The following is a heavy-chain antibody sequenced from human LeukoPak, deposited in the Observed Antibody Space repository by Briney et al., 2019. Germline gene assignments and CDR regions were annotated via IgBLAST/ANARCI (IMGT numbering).Heavy chain of an antibody. CDR1: GFTFSSYA. CDR2: ISGSGGST. V-gene: IGHV3-23*01. D-gene: IGHD3-22*01. J-gene: IGHJ4*02. Sequence: SGGSLRLSCAASGFTFSSYAMSWVRQAPGKGLEWVSAISGSGGSTYYADSVKGRFTISRDNSKNTLYLQMNSLRAEDTAVYYCAKAYLQANYYDSSGYSDYWGQGTLVTVSS. CDR3: AKAYLQANYYDSSGYSDY.